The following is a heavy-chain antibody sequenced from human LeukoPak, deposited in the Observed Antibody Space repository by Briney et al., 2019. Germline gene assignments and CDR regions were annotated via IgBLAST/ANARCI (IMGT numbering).Heavy chain of an antibody. CDR2: ISAYNGNT. CDR3: ARDRGLLGYCSGGSCYSDIWAPFDY. Sequence: ASVKVSCKASGYTFTSYGISWVRQAPGQGLEWMGWISAYNGNTNYAQKLQGRVTMTTDTSTSTAYMELRSLRSDDTAVYYCARDRGLLGYCSGGSCYSDIWAPFDYWGQGTLVTVSS. D-gene: IGHD2-15*01. V-gene: IGHV1-18*01. CDR1: GYTFTSYG. J-gene: IGHJ4*02.